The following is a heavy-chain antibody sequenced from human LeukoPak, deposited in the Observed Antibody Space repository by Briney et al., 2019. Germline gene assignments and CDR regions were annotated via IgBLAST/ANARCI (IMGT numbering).Heavy chain of an antibody. J-gene: IGHJ4*02. V-gene: IGHV4-59*01. CDR1: GGSISSYY. Sequence: PSETLSLTCTVSGGSISSYYWGWIRQPPGKGLEWIGYIYYSGSTNYNPSLKSRVTISVDTSKNQFSLKVSSVAAADTAVYYCARAAGTYYYDTSGYYRPDHYFDYWGQGTLVTVSS. CDR3: ARAAGTYYYDTSGYYRPDHYFDY. CDR2: IYYSGST. D-gene: IGHD3-22*01.